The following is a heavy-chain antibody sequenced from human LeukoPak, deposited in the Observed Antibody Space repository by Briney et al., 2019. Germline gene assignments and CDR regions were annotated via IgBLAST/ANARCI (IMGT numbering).Heavy chain of an antibody. CDR2: IDWDDDK. CDR1: GFSLSTSGMC. Sequence: SGPELVKPTQTLTLTCTFTGFSLSTSGMCVSWIRQPPGNALEWLARIDWDDDKYYSTSLKTRLTISKDTSKNQVVLTMTNMDPVDTATYYCARTYDSSGYDPSFDDYWGQGTLVTVSS. V-gene: IGHV2-70*11. D-gene: IGHD3-22*01. J-gene: IGHJ4*02. CDR3: ARTYDSSGYDPSFDDY.